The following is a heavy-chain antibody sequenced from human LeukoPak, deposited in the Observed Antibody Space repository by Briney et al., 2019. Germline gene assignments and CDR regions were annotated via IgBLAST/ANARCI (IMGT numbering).Heavy chain of an antibody. CDR3: ARASGSNNFYFDY. J-gene: IGHJ4*02. D-gene: IGHD3-10*01. CDR1: GYTFTIYY. Sequence: ASVTVSFTASGYTFTIYYMHWVRQAPGQGLEWMGIINPSGGSTRYAQKFQGRVTMTRDTSTSTVYMELSSLRSEDTAVYYCARASGSNNFYFDYWGQGTLVTVFS. CDR2: INPSGGST. V-gene: IGHV1-46*01.